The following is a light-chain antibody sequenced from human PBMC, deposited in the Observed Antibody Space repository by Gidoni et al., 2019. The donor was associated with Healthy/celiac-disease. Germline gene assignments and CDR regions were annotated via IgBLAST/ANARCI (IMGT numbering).Light chain of an antibody. CDR2: GKN. V-gene: IGLV3-19*01. J-gene: IGLJ2*01. CDR3: NSRDSSGNLVV. CDR1: SLRSYY. Sequence: SSELTQDSAVSVALGQTARITCKGDSLRSYYASWYQQKPGQAPVLVIYGKNNRPSGIPDRFSGSSSGNTASLTITGAQEEDEADYYCNSRDSSGNLVVFGGGTKLTVL.